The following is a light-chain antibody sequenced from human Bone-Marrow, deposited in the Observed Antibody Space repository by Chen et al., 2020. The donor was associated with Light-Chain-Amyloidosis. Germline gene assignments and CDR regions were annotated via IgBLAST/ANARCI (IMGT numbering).Light chain of an antibody. V-gene: IGLV6-57*01. J-gene: IGLJ3*02. CDR2: EDD. Sequence: NFMLTQPHSVSESPGKTVIISCTRSSGSIATNYVQWYQQRPGSSPTTVIYEDDQRPSGVPDRCAGSMDRSSNSASLTISGLKTEDEADYYCQSYQGSSQGVFGGGTKLTGL. CDR3: QSYQGSSQGV. CDR1: SGSIATNY.